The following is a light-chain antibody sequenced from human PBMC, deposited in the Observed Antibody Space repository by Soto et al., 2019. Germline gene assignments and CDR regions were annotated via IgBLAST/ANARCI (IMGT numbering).Light chain of an antibody. CDR1: QSVSSN. CDR2: GAV. Sequence: DIVLTQTPATLSVSPGERVTLSCRASQSVSSNLAWYQQKPGQAPRLLIYGAVSRATGIPARFSGSGSGTDFTLTISSLEPEDFAIYYCQQRDYWQVTFGQGTRLEIK. J-gene: IGKJ5*01. V-gene: IGKV3-15*01. CDR3: QQRDYWQVT.